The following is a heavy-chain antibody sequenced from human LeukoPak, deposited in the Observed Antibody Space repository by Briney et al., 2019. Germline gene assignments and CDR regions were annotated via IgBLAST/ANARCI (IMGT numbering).Heavy chain of an antibody. V-gene: IGHV3-23*01. D-gene: IGHD3-22*01. Sequence: GGSLRLSCEASGFTFNSYGMSWVRQAPGKGLEWVSAISGSGGSTYYADSVKGRFTISRDNSKNTLYLQMNSLRAEDTAVYYCAKAPTTYYYDSSGYFWDIDYWGQGTLVTVSS. J-gene: IGHJ4*02. CDR1: GFTFNSYG. CDR2: ISGSGGST. CDR3: AKAPTTYYYDSSGYFWDIDY.